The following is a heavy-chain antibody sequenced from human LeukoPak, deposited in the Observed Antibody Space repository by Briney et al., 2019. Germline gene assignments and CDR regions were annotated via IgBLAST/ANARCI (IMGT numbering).Heavy chain of an antibody. CDR3: ARGRGYCSSTSCYAYRY. CDR2: INHSGST. CDR1: GGSFSGYY. J-gene: IGHJ4*02. Sequence: SETLSLTCAVYGGSFSGYYWSWIRQPPGKGLEWIGEINHSGSTHYNSSLKSRVTISVDTSKNQFSLKLSSVTAADTAVYYCARGRGYCSSTSCYAYRYWGQGTLVTVSS. D-gene: IGHD2-2*01. V-gene: IGHV4-34*01.